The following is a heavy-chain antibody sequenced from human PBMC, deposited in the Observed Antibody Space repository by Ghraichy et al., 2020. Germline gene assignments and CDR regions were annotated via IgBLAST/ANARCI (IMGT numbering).Heavy chain of an antibody. J-gene: IGHJ4*02. V-gene: IGHV4-59*11. CDR1: GDSMSSRY. D-gene: IGHD1-1*01. CDR3: ARGGRSWNDEAQVDS. CDR2: IYSTGSP. Sequence: SQTLSLTCIVSGDSMSSRYWNWIRHPPGKTLEWIGYIYSTGSPNYNPSLKSRVSISVDTSKSQFSLKMTSVTAADTAIYYCARGGRSWNDEAQVDSWGQGILVTVSS.